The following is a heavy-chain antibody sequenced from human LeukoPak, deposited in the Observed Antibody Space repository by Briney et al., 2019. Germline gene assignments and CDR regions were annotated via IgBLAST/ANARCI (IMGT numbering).Heavy chain of an antibody. CDR1: GFTFNGYW. CDR3: ARDRRGRFGLDCDY. V-gene: IGHV3-7*05. D-gene: IGHD3-16*01. Sequence: GGSLRLSCAASGFTFNGYWMSWVRQAPGKGLEWVANIKEDGSQKYYVDSVKGRFTTSRDNAKNSLYLQINTLRAEDTAVYYCARDRRGRFGLDCDYWGQGTLVTVSS. J-gene: IGHJ4*02. CDR2: IKEDGSQK.